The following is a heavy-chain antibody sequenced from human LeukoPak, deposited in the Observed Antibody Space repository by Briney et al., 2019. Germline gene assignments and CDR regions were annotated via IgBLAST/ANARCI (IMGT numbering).Heavy chain of an antibody. Sequence: AGGSLRLSCAASGFTFSDYYMSWIRQAPGKGLEWVLYISSSGSTIYYADSVKGRFTISRDNAKNSLYLQMNGLRAEDTAVYYCARWLQSYYFDYWGQGTLVTVSS. J-gene: IGHJ4*02. CDR2: ISSSGSTI. CDR3: ARWLQSYYFDY. V-gene: IGHV3-11*04. D-gene: IGHD5-24*01. CDR1: GFTFSDYY.